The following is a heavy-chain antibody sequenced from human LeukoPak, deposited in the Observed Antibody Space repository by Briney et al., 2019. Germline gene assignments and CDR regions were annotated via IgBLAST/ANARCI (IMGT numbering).Heavy chain of an antibody. Sequence: GGSLRLSCAADGFTFRKHWMSWVRQAMGKGLEWVGRVTSESAGGTTDYPAVVKGRFSISRDDSTNMVYLQMNSLKTKDTALYYCTTDLGDYGDYLREWGQGTLVTVSS. V-gene: IGHV3-15*01. D-gene: IGHD4-17*01. CDR1: GFTFRKHW. CDR3: TTDLGDYGDYLRE. J-gene: IGHJ4*02. CDR2: VTSESAGGTT.